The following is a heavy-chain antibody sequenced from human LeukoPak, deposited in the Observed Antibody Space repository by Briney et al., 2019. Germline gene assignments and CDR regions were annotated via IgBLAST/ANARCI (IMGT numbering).Heavy chain of an antibody. CDR3: ASGFVFYGLGSLDF. Sequence: PSETLSLTCTVSGGSISSYYWNWIRLPPGKGLEWIGYIYHNRGTNYNPSLKSRVTMSLDTSKNEFSLKLNSVTAADTAMYFCASGFVFYGLGSLDFWGQGAWSPSPQ. J-gene: IGHJ4*02. CDR2: IYHNRGT. CDR1: GGSISSYY. D-gene: IGHD3-10*01. V-gene: IGHV4-59*08.